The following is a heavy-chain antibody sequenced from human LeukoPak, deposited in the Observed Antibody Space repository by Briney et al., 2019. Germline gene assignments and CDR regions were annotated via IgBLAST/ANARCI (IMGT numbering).Heavy chain of an antibody. CDR2: IYHSGST. D-gene: IGHD1-26*01. CDR1: GYSISSGYY. CDR3: ARQGGSYMIG. V-gene: IGHV4-38-2*02. Sequence: SETLSLTCTVSGYSISSGYYWGWIRQPPGKGLEWIGSIYHSGSTYYNPSLRSRVTISVDTSKNQFSLKLSSVTAADTAVYYCARQGGSYMIGWGQGTLVTVSS. J-gene: IGHJ4*02.